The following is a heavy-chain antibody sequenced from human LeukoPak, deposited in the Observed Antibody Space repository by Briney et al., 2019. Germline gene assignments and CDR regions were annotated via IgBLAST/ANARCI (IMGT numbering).Heavy chain of an antibody. J-gene: IGHJ4*02. CDR1: GGSISSSTYY. Sequence: PSETLSLTCTVSGGSISSSTYYWGWIRQPPGKGLEWIGSFYYSGSTYYNASLKSRVTISVDTSKNQFSLKLSSVTAADTAVYYCTTTTRGWYGVGDYWGQGALVAVPS. V-gene: IGHV4-39*01. CDR3: TTTTRGWYGVGDY. CDR2: FYYSGST. D-gene: IGHD6-19*01.